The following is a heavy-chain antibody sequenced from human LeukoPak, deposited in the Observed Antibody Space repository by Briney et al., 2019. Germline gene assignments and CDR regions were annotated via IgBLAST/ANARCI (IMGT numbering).Heavy chain of an antibody. CDR3: AKGDHYGSGSYYSHHYYYMDV. CDR2: MSGSGGST. J-gene: IGHJ6*03. V-gene: IGHV3-23*01. D-gene: IGHD3-10*01. CDR1: GFTFSIYG. Sequence: SGGSLRLSCAASGFTFSIYGMSWVRQAPGRGLEWVSAMSGSGGSTYYADSVKGRFTISRDNSKNTLYLQMNSLRAEDTAVYYCAKGDHYGSGSYYSHHYYYMDVWGKGTTVTISS.